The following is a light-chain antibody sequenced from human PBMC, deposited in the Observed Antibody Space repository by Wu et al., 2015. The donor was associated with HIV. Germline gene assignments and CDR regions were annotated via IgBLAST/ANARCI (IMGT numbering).Light chain of an antibody. CDR3: QNYNSYLLT. Sequence: DIQMTQSPSTLSASVGDRVTITCRASQSINSWLAWYQQKPGKAPKLLIYKASSLESGVPSRFSGSGSGTEFTLTISSLQPDDFATYYCQNYNSYLLTFGGGTKVEMK. V-gene: IGKV1-5*03. CDR1: QSINSW. CDR2: KAS. J-gene: IGKJ4*01.